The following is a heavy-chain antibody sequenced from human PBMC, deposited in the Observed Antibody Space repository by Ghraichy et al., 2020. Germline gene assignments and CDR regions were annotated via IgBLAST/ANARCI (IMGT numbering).Heavy chain of an antibody. CDR3: AKARMSAGVTEGYVDY. V-gene: IGHV3-23*01. D-gene: IGHD6-13*01. Sequence: GGSLRLSCAASGLTFTSYAMRWVRQAPGKGLEWVSAISGSGTATYYADSVKGRFTISRDNSKNTLFLQMNSLRAEDTAVYYCAKARMSAGVTEGYVDYWGRGTLVTVSS. CDR1: GLTFTSYA. J-gene: IGHJ4*02. CDR2: ISGSGTAT.